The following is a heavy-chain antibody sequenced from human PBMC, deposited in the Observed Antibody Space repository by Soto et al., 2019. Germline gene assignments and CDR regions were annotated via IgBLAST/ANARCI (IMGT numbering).Heavy chain of an antibody. D-gene: IGHD3-10*01. CDR3: ARTVGEPPYGYTWFDS. CDR2: ISSSGTTI. J-gene: IGHJ5*01. Sequence: PGGSLRLSCAASGFTFSDYDMTWIRQAPGKGLEWVSYISSSGTTIYYADSVKGRFTISRDNAKNSLYLQMNSLRAEDTAVYYCARTVGEPPYGYTWFDSWGQGTLVTVSS. CDR1: GFTFSDYD. V-gene: IGHV3-11*01.